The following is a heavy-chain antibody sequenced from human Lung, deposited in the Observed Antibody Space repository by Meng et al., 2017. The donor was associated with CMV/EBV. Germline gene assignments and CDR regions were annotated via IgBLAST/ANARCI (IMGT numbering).Heavy chain of an antibody. CDR2: INASGGNT. D-gene: IGHD3-3*01. Sequence: ASVKVSCKASGYTFTYYYIHWVRQAPGQGLEWMGIINASGGNTNYAQKFQGSVTMTRDTSTSTVYMELSSLRSEDTAVYYCARGQGSTFGTGYGMDVWGQGTTVTVSS. V-gene: IGHV1-46*01. CDR1: GYTFTYYY. CDR3: ARGQGSTFGTGYGMDV. J-gene: IGHJ6*02.